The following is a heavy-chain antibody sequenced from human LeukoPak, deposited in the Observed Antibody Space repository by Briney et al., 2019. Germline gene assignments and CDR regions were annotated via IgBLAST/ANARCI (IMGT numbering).Heavy chain of an antibody. J-gene: IGHJ6*02. D-gene: IGHD2-15*01. CDR3: ARVAPLPYCSGGSCYSSDYYYGMDV. Sequence: GGSLRLSCAASGFTFSSYEMNWVRQAPGKGLERVSYISSSGSTIYYADSVKGRFTISRDNAKNSLYLQMNSLRAEDTAVYYCARVAPLPYCSGGSCYSSDYYYGMDVWGQGTTVTVSS. V-gene: IGHV3-48*03. CDR1: GFTFSSYE. CDR2: ISSSGSTI.